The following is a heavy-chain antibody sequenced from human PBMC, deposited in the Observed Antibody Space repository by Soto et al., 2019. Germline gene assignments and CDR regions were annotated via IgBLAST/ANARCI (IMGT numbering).Heavy chain of an antibody. Sequence: SETLSLTCLVSGFPISSTYSWGWIRQPPGKGLEWIGSISHSGTTSYSPSLTSRVPISVDTSKNQVSLKLTSVTAADTAVYFCARVTMVIRDSDHFGVDVWGQGTTVTVSS. D-gene: IGHD4-17*01. CDR1: GFPISSTYS. CDR2: ISHSGTT. J-gene: IGHJ6*02. CDR3: ARVTMVIRDSDHFGVDV. V-gene: IGHV4-38-2*02.